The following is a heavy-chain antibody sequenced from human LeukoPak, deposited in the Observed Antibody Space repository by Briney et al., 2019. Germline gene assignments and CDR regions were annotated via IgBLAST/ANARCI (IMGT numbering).Heavy chain of an antibody. V-gene: IGHV4-59*08. CDR2: IYYSGST. J-gene: IGHJ4*02. Sequence: SETLSLTCTASGGSISSYYWSWIRQPPGKGLEWIGYIYYSGSTNYNPSLKSRVTISVDTSKNQFSLKLSSVTAADTAVYYCARHPFVEMDYFDYRGEGTLVTVSS. CDR1: GGSISSYY. D-gene: IGHD5-24*01. CDR3: ARHPFVEMDYFDY.